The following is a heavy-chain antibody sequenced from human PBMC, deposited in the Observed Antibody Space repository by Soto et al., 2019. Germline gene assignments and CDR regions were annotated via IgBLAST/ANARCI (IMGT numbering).Heavy chain of an antibody. D-gene: IGHD6-19*01. Sequence: GXSLRLSCPASGFTFSNYPMSWVRQAPVKGLEWVSGMSGSGASTYYADSVKGRFTISRDNSKNTLYLQMNSLRGEDTAIYYCAKVGSGWYYFDYWGQGTLVTVSS. J-gene: IGHJ4*02. CDR1: GFTFSNYP. V-gene: IGHV3-23*01. CDR2: MSGSGAST. CDR3: AKVGSGWYYFDY.